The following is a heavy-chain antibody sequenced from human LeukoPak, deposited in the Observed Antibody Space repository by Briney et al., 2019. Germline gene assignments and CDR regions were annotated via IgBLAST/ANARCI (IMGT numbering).Heavy chain of an antibody. CDR2: IYHSGST. J-gene: IGHJ4*02. CDR1: GYSISSDYY. V-gene: IGHV4-38-2*01. D-gene: IGHD3-3*01. Sequence: SETLSLTCAVSGYSISSDYYWDWIRQPPGKGLEWIGSIYHSGSTYYKPSLKSRVTISVDTSKNQFSLKLRSVTAADTAVYYCARLSYDFLSGPDYWGQGTLVTVSS. CDR3: ARLSYDFLSGPDY.